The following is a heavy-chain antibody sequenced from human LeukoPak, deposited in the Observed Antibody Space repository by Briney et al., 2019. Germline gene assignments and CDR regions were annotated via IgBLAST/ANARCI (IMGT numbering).Heavy chain of an antibody. V-gene: IGHV1-8*03. Sequence: ASVKVSCKGSGFTFSSYEMNWVRQAPGQGLEWMGWMNPNSGKTDYAESLQGRVTITRNTSMSTAYMELSSLRSEDTAVYYCARGGNNLVVPAAMTGGYYYYYMDVWGKGTTVTVSS. D-gene: IGHD2-2*01. CDR3: ARGGNNLVVPAAMTGGYYYYYMDV. J-gene: IGHJ6*03. CDR2: MNPNSGKT. CDR1: GFTFSSYE.